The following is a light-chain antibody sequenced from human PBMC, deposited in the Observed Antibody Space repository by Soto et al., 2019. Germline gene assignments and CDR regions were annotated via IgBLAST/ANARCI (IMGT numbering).Light chain of an antibody. CDR3: MLSYSGASV. V-gene: IGLV7-46*01. Sequence: QGVVTQQPSPTVSPGGTVTLTCDSSAGPVTSGLYPYWFQQKPGQAPRTLIYDTTSRHSWAPARFSGSLLGGKAALTLSGAQPEDEADYYCMLSYSGASVFGGGTKLTVL. J-gene: IGLJ2*01. CDR1: AGPVTSGLY. CDR2: DTT.